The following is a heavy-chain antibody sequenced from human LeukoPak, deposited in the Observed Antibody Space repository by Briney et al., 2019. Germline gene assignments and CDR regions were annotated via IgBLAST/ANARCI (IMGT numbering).Heavy chain of an antibody. CDR1: GFTFSSYG. CDR3: ARGWLRGSYFDY. D-gene: IGHD5-12*01. J-gene: IGHJ4*02. V-gene: IGHV3-33*01. Sequence: GGSPRLSCAASGFTFSSYGMHWVRQAPGKGLEWVAVIWYDGSNKYYADSVKGRFTISRDNSKNTLYLQMNSLRAEDTAVYYCARGWLRGSYFDYWGQGTLVTVSS. CDR2: IWYDGSNK.